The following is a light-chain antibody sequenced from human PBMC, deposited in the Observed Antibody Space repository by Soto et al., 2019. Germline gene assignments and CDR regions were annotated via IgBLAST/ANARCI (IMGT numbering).Light chain of an antibody. V-gene: IGLV2-8*01. Sequence: LTQPPSASGSPGQSVTISCTGTSSDIGGYDHVSWYQQHPGKAPKVMIYEVTKRPSGVPDRFSGSKAGNTASLTVFGLQAEDEADYYCSSFAGPVWVFGGGTKVTVL. CDR3: SSFAGPVWV. CDR2: EVT. J-gene: IGLJ3*02. CDR1: SSDIGGYDH.